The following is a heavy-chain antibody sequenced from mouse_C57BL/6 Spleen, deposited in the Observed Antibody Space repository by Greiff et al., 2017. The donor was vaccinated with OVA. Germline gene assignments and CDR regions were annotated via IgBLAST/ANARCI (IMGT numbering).Heavy chain of an antibody. V-gene: IGHV5-16*01. CDR3: AREGLRRGMDY. Sequence: EVKVVESEGGLVQPGSSMKLSCTASGFTFSDYYMAWVRQVPEKGLEWVANINYDGSSTYYLDSLKSRFIISRDNAKNILYLQMSSLKSEDTATYYCAREGLRRGMDYWGQGTSVTVSS. CDR1: GFTFSDYY. J-gene: IGHJ4*01. D-gene: IGHD2-4*01. CDR2: INYDGSST.